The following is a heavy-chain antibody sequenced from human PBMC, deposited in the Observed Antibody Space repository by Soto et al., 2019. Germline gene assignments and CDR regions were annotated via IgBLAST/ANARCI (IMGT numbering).Heavy chain of an antibody. V-gene: IGHV3-30-3*01. CDR1: GFTFSSYA. CDR3: ARDLGY. CDR2: ISYDGSNK. Sequence: QVQLVESGGGVVQPGRSLRLSCAASGFTFSSYAMHWVRQAPGKGLEWVAVISYDGSNKYYADSVKGRFTISRDNSKNTLYLQMNSLGAEETAVYFCARDLGYWGQGTLVTVSS. J-gene: IGHJ4*02.